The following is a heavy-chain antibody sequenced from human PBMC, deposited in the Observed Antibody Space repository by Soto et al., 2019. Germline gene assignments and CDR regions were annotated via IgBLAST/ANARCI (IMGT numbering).Heavy chain of an antibody. CDR2: VYYSGSS. Sequence: PSETLSLTCTVSGDSISGGASFWSWIRQPPGQGLEWFANVYYSGSSYYNPSIKSRLTISVGTTKNQFTLQLKSMTAADTAVYYYAKLSCTSSTCQFPGWFAHWGQGTLVTVSS. D-gene: IGHD2-2*01. V-gene: IGHV4-31*03. J-gene: IGHJ5*02. CDR3: AKLSCTSSTCQFPGWFAH. CDR1: GDSISGGASF.